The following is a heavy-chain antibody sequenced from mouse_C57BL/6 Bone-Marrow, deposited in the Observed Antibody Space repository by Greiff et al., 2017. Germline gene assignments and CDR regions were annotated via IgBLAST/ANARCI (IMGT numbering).Heavy chain of an antibody. CDR2: IDPENGDT. J-gene: IGHJ3*01. CDR1: GFNIKDDY. V-gene: IGHV14-4*01. Sequence: EVQLQQSGAELVRPGASVKLSCTASGFNIKDDYLHWVKQRPEQGLEWIGWIDPENGDTEYASKFQGKATITADTSSNTAYLQLSSLTSEDTAVYYCTLITTGGFAYGGQGTLVTVSA. CDR3: TLITTGGFAY. D-gene: IGHD1-1*01.